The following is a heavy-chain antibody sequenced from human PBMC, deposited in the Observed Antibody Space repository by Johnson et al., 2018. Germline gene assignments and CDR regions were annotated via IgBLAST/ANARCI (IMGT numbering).Heavy chain of an antibody. D-gene: IGHD1/OR15-1a*01. Sequence: VQLVQSGGGLVKPGGSLRLSCAASGFTFSSYNMNWVRQAPGKGLEWVSSISYSSSYIYYADSVKGRFTISRDNAKNSLYLQRNSLRAEDTAVYYCARQQYAAFDIWGQGTMVTVSS. CDR1: GFTFSSYN. CDR3: ARQQYAAFDI. J-gene: IGHJ3*02. V-gene: IGHV3-21*01. CDR2: ISYSSSYI.